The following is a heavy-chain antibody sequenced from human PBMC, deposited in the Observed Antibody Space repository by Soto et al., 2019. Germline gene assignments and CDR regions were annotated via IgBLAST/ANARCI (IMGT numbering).Heavy chain of an antibody. D-gene: IGHD6-13*01. CDR3: ARESSSWYWFDP. V-gene: IGHV1-8*01. Sequence: ASVKVSCKASGYTFTSYDINWVRQATGQGLEWMGWMNPNSGNTGYAQKFQGRVTMTRNTSISTAYMGLSSLRSEDTAVYYCARESSSWYWFDPWGQGTLVTVSS. CDR2: MNPNSGNT. J-gene: IGHJ5*02. CDR1: GYTFTSYD.